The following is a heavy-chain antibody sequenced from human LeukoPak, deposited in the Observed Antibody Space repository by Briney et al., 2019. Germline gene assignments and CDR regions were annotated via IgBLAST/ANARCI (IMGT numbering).Heavy chain of an antibody. V-gene: IGHV1-2*06. J-gene: IGHJ5*02. Sequence: ASVTVSCTASGYTFTGYYMHWVRQAPGQGLEWMGRINPNSGGTNYAQKFQGRVTMTRDTSISTAYMELSRLRSDDTAVYYCARNRRASKRDYCSSTSCRHNWFDPWGQGTLVTVSS. CDR3: ARNRRASKRDYCSSTSCRHNWFDP. CDR1: GYTFTGYY. CDR2: INPNSGGT. D-gene: IGHD2-2*01.